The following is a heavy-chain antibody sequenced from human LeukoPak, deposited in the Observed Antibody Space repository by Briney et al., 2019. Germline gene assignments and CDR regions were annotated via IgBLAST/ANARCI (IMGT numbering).Heavy chain of an antibody. Sequence: GGSLRLSCAASGFTFSSYTMSWVRQAPGKGLEWVSAISGSGDTTYYADSVKGRFTISRDNAKNTLYLQMNSLRAEDTAVYYCARDLWEAAGLDYWGQGTLVTVSS. J-gene: IGHJ4*02. CDR3: ARDLWEAAGLDY. D-gene: IGHD6-13*01. CDR1: GFTFSSYT. V-gene: IGHV3-23*01. CDR2: ISGSGDTT.